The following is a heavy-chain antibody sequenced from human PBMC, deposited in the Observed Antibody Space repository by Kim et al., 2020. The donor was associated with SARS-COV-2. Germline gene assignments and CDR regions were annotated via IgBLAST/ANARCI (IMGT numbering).Heavy chain of an antibody. V-gene: IGHV3-72*01. Sequence: GGSLRLSCAASGFNFSDHYMDWVRQAPGKGLEWVGRSRDKVRSYTTEYAASVKGRFTISSDDSKNSVYLQMNSLKTEDTAVYYCARTMTSRPHYFDSWG. D-gene: IGHD6-6*01. J-gene: IGHJ4*01. CDR2: SRDKVRSYTT. CDR1: GFNFSDHY. CDR3: ARTMTSRPHYFDS.